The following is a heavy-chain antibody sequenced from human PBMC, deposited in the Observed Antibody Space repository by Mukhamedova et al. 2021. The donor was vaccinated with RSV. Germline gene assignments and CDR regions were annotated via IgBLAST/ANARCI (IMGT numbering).Heavy chain of an antibody. CDR3: ARSPMARGINPYYFYYYMDV. D-gene: IGHD3-10*01. Sequence: PPGKGLESIGYISYSGSTSYNPSLKSRVSISVDTSNNQVYLKLSSVTAADTAVYFCARSPMARGINPYYFYYYMDVWGNGTTV. J-gene: IGHJ6*03. V-gene: IGHV4-59*01. CDR2: ISYSGST.